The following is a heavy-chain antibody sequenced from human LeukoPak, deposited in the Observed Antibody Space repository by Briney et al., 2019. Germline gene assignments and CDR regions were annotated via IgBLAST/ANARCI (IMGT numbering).Heavy chain of an antibody. Sequence: SETLSLTCTVSGGSISSSSYYWGWIRQPPGKGLEWIGSIYYSGSTYYNPSLKGRVTISVDTSKNQFSLKLSSVTAADTAVYYCARGLKRGNFDYWGQGTLVTVSS. CDR3: ARGLKRGNFDY. CDR1: GGSISSSSYY. D-gene: IGHD3-16*01. CDR2: IYYSGST. J-gene: IGHJ4*02. V-gene: IGHV4-39*07.